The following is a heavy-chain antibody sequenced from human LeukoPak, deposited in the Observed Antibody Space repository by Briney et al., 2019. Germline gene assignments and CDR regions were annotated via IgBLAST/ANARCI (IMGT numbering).Heavy chain of an antibody. CDR1: GFTFSSYA. CDR3: AKDHSWPPYFDY. CDR2: ISGSGGST. V-gene: IGHV3-23*01. Sequence: GGSLRLSCAASGFTFSSYAMSWVRQAPGKGLEWVSAISGSGGSTYYADSVKGRFTIFRDNSKNTLYLQMNSLRAEDTAVYYCAKDHSWPPYFDYWGQGTLVTVSS. J-gene: IGHJ4*02.